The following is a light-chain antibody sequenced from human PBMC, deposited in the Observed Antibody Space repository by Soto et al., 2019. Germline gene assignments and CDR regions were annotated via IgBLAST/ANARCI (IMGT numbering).Light chain of an antibody. CDR3: CSYGATFYV. J-gene: IGLJ1*01. CDR1: SSDVDDYNY. Sequence: QSALTQPRSVSGSPGQSVTISCTGTSSDVDDYNYVSWFQQHPGKAPKLMIYDVSERPSGVPDRSSGSKSGNTASLPISGLQAKDEADYYCCSYGATFYVFGTGTKVTVL. V-gene: IGLV2-11*01. CDR2: DVS.